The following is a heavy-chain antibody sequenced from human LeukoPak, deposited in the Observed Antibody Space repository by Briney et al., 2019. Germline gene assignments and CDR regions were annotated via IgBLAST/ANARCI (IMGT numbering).Heavy chain of an antibody. CDR3: TTDMNYYDSSGYNDAFDI. Sequence: GGSLRLSCAASGFTFSNAWMSWVRQAPGKGLEWVGRIKSKTDGGTTDYAAPVKGRFTISRDDSKNTLYLQMNSLKTEDTAVYYCTTDMNYYDSSGYNDAFDIWGQGTMVTVSS. V-gene: IGHV3-15*01. CDR1: GFTFSNAW. CDR2: IKSKTDGGTT. D-gene: IGHD3-22*01. J-gene: IGHJ3*02.